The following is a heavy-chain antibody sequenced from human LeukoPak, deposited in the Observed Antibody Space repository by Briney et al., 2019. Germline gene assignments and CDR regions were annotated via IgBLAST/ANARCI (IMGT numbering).Heavy chain of an antibody. CDR2: FDPEDGET. D-gene: IGHD6-19*01. CDR1: GYTLTELS. Sequence: ASVKVSCKVSGYTLTELSMHWVRQAPGKGLEWMGGFDPEDGETIYAQKFQGRVTMTRDTSTSTVYMELSSLRSDDTAVYYCARVSIAVAGGFDYWGQGTLVTVSS. CDR3: ARVSIAVAGGFDY. J-gene: IGHJ4*02. V-gene: IGHV1-24*01.